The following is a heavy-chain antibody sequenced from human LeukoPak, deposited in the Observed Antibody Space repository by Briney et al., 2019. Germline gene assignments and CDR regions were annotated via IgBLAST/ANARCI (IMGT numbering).Heavy chain of an antibody. V-gene: IGHV3-21*01. J-gene: IGHJ6*03. CDR2: FSGSSSYI. D-gene: IGHD6-13*01. Sequence: GGSLRLSCAASGFTFSTYYMNCVRQAPGKALEWFSSFSGSSSYIYYGDPVKSRFTISRDNAKNSLYLQLSSLRAEDTAVYYCARIGMRSRGYSSSWDYYYYYMDVWGKGTTVTISS. CDR3: ARIGMRSRGYSSSWDYYYYYMDV. CDR1: GFTFSTYY.